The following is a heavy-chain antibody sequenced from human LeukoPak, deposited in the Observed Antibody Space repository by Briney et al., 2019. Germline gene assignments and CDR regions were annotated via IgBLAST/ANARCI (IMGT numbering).Heavy chain of an antibody. CDR3: ARESPWGWVRGVIRGMDV. CDR2: TSYDGSNK. Sequence: PGRSLRLSCAASGFTFSNYGMHWVRQAPGKGLEWVAVTSYDGSNKDYADSVKGRFTISRDNSRNTLYLQMNSLRVEDTAMYYCARESPWGWVRGVIRGMDVWGQGTTVTVSS. V-gene: IGHV3-30-3*01. J-gene: IGHJ6*02. CDR1: GFTFSNYG. D-gene: IGHD3-10*01.